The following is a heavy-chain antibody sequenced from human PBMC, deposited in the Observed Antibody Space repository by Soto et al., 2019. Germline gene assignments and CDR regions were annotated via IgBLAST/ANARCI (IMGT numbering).Heavy chain of an antibody. CDR3: ARDDVLCDGGRCYGIPLDV. D-gene: IGHD2-15*01. Sequence: EVQLVESGGGLVQPGGSLRLSCAASGFTVSSKYMTWVRQAPGKGLEWVSLIQSGGTTYYADYVKARFTISRDTSENSLHLQMDSLRVEDTDVYYCARDDVLCDGGRCYGIPLDVWGKGNTVPVSS. V-gene: IGHV3-66*01. CDR2: IQSGGTT. CDR1: GFTVSSKY. J-gene: IGHJ6*04.